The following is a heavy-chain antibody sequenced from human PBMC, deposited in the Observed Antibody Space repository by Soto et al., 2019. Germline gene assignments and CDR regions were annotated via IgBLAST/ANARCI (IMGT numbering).Heavy chain of an antibody. D-gene: IGHD1-26*01. Sequence: PSETLSLTCTVSGGSISSYYWTWIRQPPGRGLGWIGYIIYSGSTNYSPSLKSRVTISADTSKNQLSLKLNSVTAADTAVYYCARGNSYFDYRGQGTLVTVSS. CDR1: GGSISSYY. CDR2: IIYSGST. V-gene: IGHV4-59*01. J-gene: IGHJ4*02. CDR3: ARGNSYFDY.